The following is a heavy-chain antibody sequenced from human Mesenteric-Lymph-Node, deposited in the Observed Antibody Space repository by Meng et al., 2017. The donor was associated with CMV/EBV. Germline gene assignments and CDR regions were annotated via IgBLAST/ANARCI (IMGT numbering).Heavy chain of an antibody. CDR3: ARGKERRYGSGRPLEY. D-gene: IGHD3-10*01. CDR1: YTFSDYY. J-gene: IGHJ4*02. Sequence: YTFSDYYMHWVRQAPGQGLEWMGRIIPKSGGTTYAQKFQGRVTMTRDTSISTAYMELSWLTSDDTAVYYCARGKERRYGSGRPLEYWGQGTLVTVSS. V-gene: IGHV1-2*06. CDR2: IIPKSGGT.